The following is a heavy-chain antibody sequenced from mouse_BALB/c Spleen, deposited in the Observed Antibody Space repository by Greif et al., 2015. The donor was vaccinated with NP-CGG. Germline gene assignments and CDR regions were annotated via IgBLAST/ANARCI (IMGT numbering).Heavy chain of an antibody. V-gene: IGHV1-54*01. CDR3: ARSRSSSYAMDY. CDR2: INPGSGGT. CDR1: GYAFTNYL. J-gene: IGHJ4*01. Sequence: VQLQQSGAELVRPGTSVKVSCKASGYAFTNYLIEWVKQRPGQGLEWIGVINPGSGGTNYNEKFKGKATLTADKSSSTAYMQLSSLTSDDSAVYFCARSRSSSYAMDYWGQGTSVTVSS. D-gene: IGHD1-1*01.